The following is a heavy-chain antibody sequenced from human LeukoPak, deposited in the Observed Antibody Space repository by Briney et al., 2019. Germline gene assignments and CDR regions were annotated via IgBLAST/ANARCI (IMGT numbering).Heavy chain of an antibody. J-gene: IGHJ4*02. CDR2: IRYDGSNK. D-gene: IGHD2-2*01. Sequence: PGGSLRLSCAASGFTFSSYGMHWVRQAPGKGLEWVAFIRYDGSNKYYADSVKGRFTISRDNSKNTLYLQMNSLRAEDTAVYYCAKGYGVPAAIGGYWGQGTPVTVSS. CDR1: GFTFSSYG. V-gene: IGHV3-30*02. CDR3: AKGYGVPAAIGGY.